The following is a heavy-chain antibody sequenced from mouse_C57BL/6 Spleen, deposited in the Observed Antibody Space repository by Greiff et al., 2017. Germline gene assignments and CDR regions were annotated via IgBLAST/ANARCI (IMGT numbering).Heavy chain of an antibody. J-gene: IGHJ3*01. D-gene: IGHD4-1*01. V-gene: IGHV1-15*01. CDR1: GYTFTDYE. CDR2: IDPETGGT. CDR3: LTGFAY. Sequence: QVQLKESGAELVRPGASVTLSCKASGYTFTDYEMHWVKQTPVHGLEWIGAIDPETGGTAYNQKFKGKAILTADNSSSTAYMELRSLTSEDSAVYYCLTGFAYWGQGTLVTVSA.